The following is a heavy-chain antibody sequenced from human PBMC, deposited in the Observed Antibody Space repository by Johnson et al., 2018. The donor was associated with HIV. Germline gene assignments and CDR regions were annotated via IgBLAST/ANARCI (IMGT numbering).Heavy chain of an antibody. D-gene: IGHD5-12*01. CDR3: TRHGGYDPRGYVGAFDI. J-gene: IGHJ3*02. CDR1: GFTVSSNY. V-gene: IGHV3-66*04. CDR2: IYSGGST. Sequence: VQLVESGGGLVKPGGSLRLSCAASGFTVSSNYMSWVRQAPGKGLEWVSVIYSGGSTYYADSVKGRYTISRDNSKNTAYLQMNSLKTEDTAVYYCTRHGGYDPRGYVGAFDIWGQGTMVTVSS.